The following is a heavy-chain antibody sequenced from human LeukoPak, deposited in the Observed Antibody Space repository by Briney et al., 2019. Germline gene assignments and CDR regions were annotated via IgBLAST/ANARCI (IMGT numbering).Heavy chain of an antibody. J-gene: IGHJ4*02. V-gene: IGHV3-7*01. CDR1: GSTFGNYY. CDR2: MNQDGSEI. CDR3: AREVVAATLDY. Sequence: GGSLRLSCAASGSTFGNYYMSWVRQAPGKGLEWVANMNQDGSEIYYLDSVKGRFTISRDNAKNSVYLQMNSLRAEDTAVYYCAREVVAATLDYWGQGTLVTVSS. D-gene: IGHD2-15*01.